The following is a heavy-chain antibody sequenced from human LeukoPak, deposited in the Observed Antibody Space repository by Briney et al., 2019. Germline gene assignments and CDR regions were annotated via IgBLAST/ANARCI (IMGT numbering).Heavy chain of an antibody. CDR3: ARATSPGSYPDY. Sequence: ASVKVSCKASGGTFSSYAISWVRQAPGQGLEWMGMLTPTFSTTTYAQKFQDRFTMTRDTSTNTAYMELKRLKSEDTAIYYCARATSPGSYPDYWGQGTLVTVSS. CDR1: GGTFSSYA. D-gene: IGHD3-10*01. J-gene: IGHJ4*02. CDR2: LTPTFSTT. V-gene: IGHV1-69*05.